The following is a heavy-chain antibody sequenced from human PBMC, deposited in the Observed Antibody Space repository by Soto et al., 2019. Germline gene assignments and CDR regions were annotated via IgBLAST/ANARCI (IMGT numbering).Heavy chain of an antibody. CDR2: IYYGGST. V-gene: IGHV4-30-4*01. CDR3: ARVLGSCYFDY. J-gene: IGHJ4*02. D-gene: IGHD2-15*01. Sequence: SETLSLTCTVSGGSISSGDYYWSWIRQPPGKGLEWIGYIYYGGSTYYNPSLKSRVTISVDTSKNQFSLKLSSVTAADTAVYYCARVLGSCYFDYWGQGTLVTVSS. CDR1: GGSISSGDYY.